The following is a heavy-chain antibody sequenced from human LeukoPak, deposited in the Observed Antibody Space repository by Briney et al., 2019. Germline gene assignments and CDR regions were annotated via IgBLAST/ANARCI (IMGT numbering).Heavy chain of an antibody. J-gene: IGHJ5*02. V-gene: IGHV4-34*01. Sequence: SETLSLTCAVYGGSFSGYYWSWIRQPPGKGLEWIGEINHSGSTNYNPSPKSRVTISVDTSKNQFSLKLSSVTAADTAVYYCARDGGVAPHNWFDPWGQGTLVTVSS. CDR1: GGSFSGYY. CDR3: ARDGGVAPHNWFDP. CDR2: INHSGST. D-gene: IGHD2-8*02.